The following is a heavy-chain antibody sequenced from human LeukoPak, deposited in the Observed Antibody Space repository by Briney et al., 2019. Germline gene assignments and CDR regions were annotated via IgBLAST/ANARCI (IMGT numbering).Heavy chain of an antibody. CDR1: GGSISSSSYY. CDR2: IYYSGST. Sequence: SETLSLTCTVSGGSISSSSYYWGWIRQPPGKGLEWIGSIYYSGSTYYNPSLKSRVTISVDTSKNQFSLKLSSVTAADTAVYYCALDRADAFDIWGQGTMVTVSS. CDR3: ALDRADAFDI. D-gene: IGHD3-9*01. V-gene: IGHV4-39*01. J-gene: IGHJ3*02.